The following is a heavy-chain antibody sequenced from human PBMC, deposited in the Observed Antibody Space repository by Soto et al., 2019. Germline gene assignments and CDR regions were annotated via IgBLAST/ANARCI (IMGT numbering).Heavy chain of an antibody. CDR2: INHSGST. V-gene: IGHV4-34*01. Sequence: QVQLQQWGAGLLKPSETLSLTCAVYGGSFSGYYWSWIRQPPGKGLEWIGEINHSGSTNYNPSLKRRVTISVDTSKNQFSLKLSSVTAADTAVYYCARMRVYIWFGELYHGGYFDYWGQGTLVTVSS. CDR1: GGSFSGYY. D-gene: IGHD3-10*01. J-gene: IGHJ4*02. CDR3: ARMRVYIWFGELYHGGYFDY.